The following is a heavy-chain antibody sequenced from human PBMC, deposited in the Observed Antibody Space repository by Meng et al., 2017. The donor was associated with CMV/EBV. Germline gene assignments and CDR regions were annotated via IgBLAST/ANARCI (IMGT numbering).Heavy chain of an antibody. Sequence: SVKVSCKASGGTFSSYPISWVRQAPGQGLEWMGRIIPILGIANYAQKFQGRVTITADKSTSTAYMELSSLRSEDTAVYYCAREGEGYCSSTSFSPRRLNWFDPWGQGTLVTVSS. CDR3: AREGEGYCSSTSFSPRRLNWFDP. D-gene: IGHD2-2*01. J-gene: IGHJ5*02. V-gene: IGHV1-69*04. CDR2: IIPILGIA. CDR1: GGTFSSYP.